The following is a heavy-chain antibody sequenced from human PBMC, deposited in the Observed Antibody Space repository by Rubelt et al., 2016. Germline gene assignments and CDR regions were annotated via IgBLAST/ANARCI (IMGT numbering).Heavy chain of an antibody. Sequence: GLEWVSTISESGGGTYYADSVKGRFTISRDNSKNTLYLRMNSLRAEDTAVYYCAKGRTATSKVYGLDIWGQGTTVTVSS. CDR3: AKGRTATSKVYGLDI. J-gene: IGHJ6*02. CDR2: ISESGGGT. V-gene: IGHV3-23*01. D-gene: IGHD2-2*01.